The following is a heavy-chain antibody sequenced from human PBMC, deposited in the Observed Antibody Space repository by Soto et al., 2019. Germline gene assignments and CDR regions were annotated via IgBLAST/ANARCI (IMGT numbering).Heavy chain of an antibody. D-gene: IGHD3-22*01. V-gene: IGHV4-30-2*01. Sequence: PSETLSLTCAVSGGSISSGGYSWSWIRQPPGKGLEWIGYIYHSGSTYYNPSLKSRVTISVDRSKNQFSLKLSSVTAADTAVYYYARLAYYYDNSGFLGLYYFDYWGQGTLVTVSS. CDR3: ARLAYYYDNSGFLGLYYFDY. CDR2: IYHSGST. CDR1: GGSISSGGYS. J-gene: IGHJ4*02.